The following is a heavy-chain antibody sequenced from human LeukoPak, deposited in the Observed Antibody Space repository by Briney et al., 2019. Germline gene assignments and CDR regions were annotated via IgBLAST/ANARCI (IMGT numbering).Heavy chain of an antibody. J-gene: IGHJ6*02. CDR1: GYTFTSYD. Sequence: ASVKVSCKASGYTFTSYDINWVRQATGQGLEWMGWMNPNSGNTGYAQKFQGRVTMTRNTSISTAYMELSSLRSEDTAVYYCARGSSGWYVDYYYYYGMDVWGRGTTVTVSS. V-gene: IGHV1-8*01. CDR3: ARGSSGWYVDYYYYYGMDV. CDR2: MNPNSGNT. D-gene: IGHD6-19*01.